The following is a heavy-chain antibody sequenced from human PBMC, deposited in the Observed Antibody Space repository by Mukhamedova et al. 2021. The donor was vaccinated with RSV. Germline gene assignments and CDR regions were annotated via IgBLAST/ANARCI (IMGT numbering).Heavy chain of an antibody. J-gene: IGHJ4*02. V-gene: IGHV1-3*01. CDR2: INAGNGNT. Sequence: GQRLEWMGWINAGNGNTKYSQKFQGRVTITRDTSASTAYMELSSLRSEDTAVYYCERGPRRIAAAGPDYWGQGTLVTVSS. D-gene: IGHD6-13*01. CDR3: ERGPRRIAAAGPDY.